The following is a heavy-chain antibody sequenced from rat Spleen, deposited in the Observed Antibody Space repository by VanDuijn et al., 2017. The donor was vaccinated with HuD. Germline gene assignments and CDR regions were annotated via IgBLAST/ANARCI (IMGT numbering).Heavy chain of an antibody. CDR1: GFSLTSYN. CDR3: TGGQYTTDYYYEDWFAN. Sequence: QVQLKESGPGLVQPSQTLSLTCTVSGFSLTSYNVPWVRQPPGKGLEWMGRMRYNGDTSYNSALKSRLSISRDTSKSQVFLKMNSLQTEDTAIYFCTGGQYTTDYYYEDWFANWGQGTLVTVSS. J-gene: IGHJ3*01. V-gene: IGHV2-63*01. D-gene: IGHD1-6*01. CDR2: MRYNGDT.